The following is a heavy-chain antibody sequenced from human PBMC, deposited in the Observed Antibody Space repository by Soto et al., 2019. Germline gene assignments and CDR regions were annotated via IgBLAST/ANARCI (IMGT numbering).Heavy chain of an antibody. Sequence: SETLSLTCAVYGGSFSGYYWSWIRQPPGKGLEWIGEINHSGSTNYNPSLKSRVTISVDTSKNQFSLKLSSVTAADTAVYYCARGYCSSTSCYPDFTDGGDPWGQGALVNVSS. CDR1: GGSFSGYY. CDR2: INHSGST. V-gene: IGHV4-34*01. CDR3: ARGYCSSTSCYPDFTDGGDP. J-gene: IGHJ5*02. D-gene: IGHD2-2*01.